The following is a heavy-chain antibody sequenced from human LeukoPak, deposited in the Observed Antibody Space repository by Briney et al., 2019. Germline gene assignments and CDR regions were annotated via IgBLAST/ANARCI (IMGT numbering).Heavy chain of an antibody. V-gene: IGHV1-2*06. Sequence: ASVKVSCKASGYTFTGYYMHWVRQAPGQGLEWVGRINPNSGGTNYAQKFQGRVTMTRDTSISTAYMELSRLRSDDTAVYYCARDSKLARFLEWLYGMDVWGQGTTVTVSS. CDR3: ARDSKLARFLEWLYGMDV. CDR1: GYTFTGYY. CDR2: INPNSGGT. D-gene: IGHD3-3*01. J-gene: IGHJ6*02.